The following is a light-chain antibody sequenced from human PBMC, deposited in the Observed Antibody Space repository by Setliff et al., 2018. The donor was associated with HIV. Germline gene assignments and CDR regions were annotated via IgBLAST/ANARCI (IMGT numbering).Light chain of an antibody. CDR1: SSDVGGYNY. V-gene: IGLV1-51*01. J-gene: IGLJ1*01. CDR2: DNS. Sequence: QSVLTQPASVSGSPGQSITISCTGTSSDVGGYNYVSWYQQLPGTAPKLLIYDNSQRPSGIPDRFSGSKSGTSATLGITGLQTGDEADYYCGTWDSSLSARAYVFGTGTKVTVL. CDR3: GTWDSSLSARAYV.